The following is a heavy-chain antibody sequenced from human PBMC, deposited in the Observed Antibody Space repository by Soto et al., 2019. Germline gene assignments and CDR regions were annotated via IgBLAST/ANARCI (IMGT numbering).Heavy chain of an antibody. V-gene: IGHV3-43D*04. D-gene: IGHD3-3*01. CDR1: GFTFDEYA. CDR3: AKDISRGPTKNYDFWSGPDY. CDR2: ISWDGSNR. J-gene: IGHJ4*02. Sequence: SLRLSCAASGFTFDEYAMHWVRQPPGKGLEWVSLISWDGSNRYYADSVQGRFTISRDNSKYSLYLEMNSLRPEDTALYYCAKDISRGPTKNYDFWSGPDYWGQGTLVTVSS.